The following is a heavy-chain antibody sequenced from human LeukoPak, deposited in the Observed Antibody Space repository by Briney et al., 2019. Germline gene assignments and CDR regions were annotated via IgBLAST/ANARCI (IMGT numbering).Heavy chain of an antibody. Sequence: SVKVSCKASGGTFSSYAISWVRQAPGQGLEWMGRIIPFLAIANSAQKFQGRVTITADKSTSTAYMELSSLRSEVTAVYYCARGNEGYFDYWGQGTLVTVSS. CDR3: ARGNEGYFDY. CDR1: GGTFSSYA. J-gene: IGHJ4*02. CDR2: IIPFLAIA. D-gene: IGHD1-1*01. V-gene: IGHV1-69*04.